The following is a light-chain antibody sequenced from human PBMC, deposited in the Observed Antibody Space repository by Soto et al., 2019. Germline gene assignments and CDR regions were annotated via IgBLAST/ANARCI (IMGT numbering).Light chain of an antibody. Sequence: HSVLNQPAPGFGAPGPSLTLSCPGNSNDVGGYNSVSWYQHHPGKAPKLILYDVGDRPSGVSYRFSGSKSGNTASLTISGLQAVDEADYYCSSYTSSSTNVFGTGTKVTVL. CDR1: SNDVGGYNS. CDR3: SSYTSSSTNV. CDR2: DVG. V-gene: IGLV2-14*03. J-gene: IGLJ1*01.